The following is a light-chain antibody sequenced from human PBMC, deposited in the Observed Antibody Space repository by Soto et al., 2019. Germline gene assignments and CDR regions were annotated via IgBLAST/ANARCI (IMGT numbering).Light chain of an antibody. CDR2: SAS. CDR1: QRIDSRY. J-gene: IGKJ1*01. CDR3: QQYRT. Sequence: EIVFPQSPGTLSLSPGERATLSCRASQRIDSRYLAWYHQKPGQAPRLLIYSASHRPGGIPDRFSGSGSGTDFTLTISRLEPDDFAVYYCQQYRTFGQGTKVDI. V-gene: IGKV3-20*01.